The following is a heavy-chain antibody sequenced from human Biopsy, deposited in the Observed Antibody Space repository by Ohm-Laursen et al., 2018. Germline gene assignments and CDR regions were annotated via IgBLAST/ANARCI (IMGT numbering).Heavy chain of an antibody. D-gene: IGHD3-3*01. J-gene: IGHJ4*02. CDR1: GGTFSNYA. CDR2: IIAVSGLV. CDR3: ATPFQYYDSWGGYPPFDH. V-gene: IGHV1-69*10. Sequence: SVKVSCKPSGGTFSNYAISWVRQAPGEGLEWMGGIIAVSGLVNYAPKFQGRVSITADKSTTTAYMELSNLKSEDTAVYYCATPFQYYDSWGGYPPFDHWGQGTLVTVSS.